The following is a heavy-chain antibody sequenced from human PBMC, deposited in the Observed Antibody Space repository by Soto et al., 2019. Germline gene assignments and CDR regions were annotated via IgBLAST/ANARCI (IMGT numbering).Heavy chain of an antibody. J-gene: IGHJ6*02. V-gene: IGHV4-30-4*01. CDR3: AREGIAAAGTWFASGTGGMDV. Sequence: QVQLQESGPGLVKPSQTLSLTCTVSGGSISSGDYYWSWIRQPPGKGLEWIGYIYYSGSTYYNPSLKSRVTISVDTSKNQFSLKLSSVTAADTAVYYCAREGIAAAGTWFASGTGGMDVWGQGTTVTVSS. D-gene: IGHD6-13*01. CDR1: GGSISSGDYY. CDR2: IYYSGST.